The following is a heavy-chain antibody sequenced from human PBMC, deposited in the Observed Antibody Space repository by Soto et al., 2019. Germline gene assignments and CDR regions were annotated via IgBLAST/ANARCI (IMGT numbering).Heavy chain of an antibody. Sequence: GGSLRLCCAASGFTFSSYSMNRVRQAPGKGLEWVSYISSSSSTIYYADSVKRRFTISRDNAKTSLYLQMNRLRDEDTAVYDCARLLRFLEVKSYGMDVCGQGTKVPVSS. CDR1: GFTFSSYS. CDR2: ISSSSSTI. J-gene: IGHJ6*02. D-gene: IGHD3-3*01. V-gene: IGHV3-48*02. CDR3: ARLLRFLEVKSYGMDV.